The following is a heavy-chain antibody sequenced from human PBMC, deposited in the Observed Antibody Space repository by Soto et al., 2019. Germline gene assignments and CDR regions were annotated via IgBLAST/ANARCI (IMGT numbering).Heavy chain of an antibody. CDR1: GFTFSSYG. CDR2: IWYDGSNK. Sequence: QVQLVESGGGVVQPGRSLRLSCAASGFTFSSYGMHWVRQAPGKGLEWVAVIWYDGSNKYYADSVKGRFTISRDNSKNTLYLQMNSLRAEDTAVYYCARDGYGSGSLYNWFDPWGQGTLVTVSS. D-gene: IGHD3-10*01. J-gene: IGHJ5*02. CDR3: ARDGYGSGSLYNWFDP. V-gene: IGHV3-33*01.